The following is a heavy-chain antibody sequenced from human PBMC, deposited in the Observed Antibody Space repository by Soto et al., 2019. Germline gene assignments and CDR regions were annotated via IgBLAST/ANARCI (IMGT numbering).Heavy chain of an antibody. CDR3: ARPGEIATNGRYYFDY. CDR1: GGTFSSYA. J-gene: IGHJ4*02. V-gene: IGHV1-69*01. D-gene: IGHD2-21*01. CDR2: IIPIFGTA. Sequence: QVQLVQSGAEVKKPGSSVKVSCKASGGTFSSYAIRWVRQAPGQGLEWMGGIIPIFGTANYAQKFQGRVTITADESTSTAYMELSSLRSEDTAVYYCARPGEIATNGRYYFDYWGQGTLVTVSS.